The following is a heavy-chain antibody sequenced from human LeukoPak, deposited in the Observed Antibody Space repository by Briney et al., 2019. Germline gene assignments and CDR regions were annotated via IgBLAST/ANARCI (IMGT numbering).Heavy chain of an antibody. J-gene: IGHJ4*02. CDR2: INPNSGGT. CDR1: GYTFTGYY. CDR3: ARDFEATNRMYYFDY. Sequence: ASVKASCKASGYTFTGYYMHWVRQAPGQGLEWMGWINPNSGGTNYAQKFQGRVTMTRDTSISTAYMELSRLRSDDTAVYYCARDFEATNRMYYFDYWGQGTLVTVSS. V-gene: IGHV1-2*02. D-gene: IGHD1-26*01.